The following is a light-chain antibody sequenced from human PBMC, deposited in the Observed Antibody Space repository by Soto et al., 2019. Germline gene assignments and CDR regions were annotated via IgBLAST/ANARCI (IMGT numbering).Light chain of an antibody. CDR2: GAS. V-gene: IGKV3-15*01. Sequence: EIVMTQSPATLSVSPGERATLSCRASQSVRNNLAWYQQKPGQAPRLLIYGASTRATGIPARLSGSGSGTEFTLTISRLQSEDFAVYYCQQYNNWPSITFGQGTRLEIK. CDR3: QQYNNWPSIT. J-gene: IGKJ5*01. CDR1: QSVRNN.